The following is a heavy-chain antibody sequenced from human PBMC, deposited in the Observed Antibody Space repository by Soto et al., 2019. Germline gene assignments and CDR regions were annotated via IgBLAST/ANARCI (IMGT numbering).Heavy chain of an antibody. J-gene: IGHJ4*02. Sequence: GGSLRLSCAASGFTFSSYGMHWVRQAPGKGLEWVAVIWYDGSNKYYADSVKGRFTISRDNSKNTLYLQMNSLRAEDTAVYYCAGGTTDYGAGPFDYWGQGTLVTVSS. V-gene: IGHV3-33*01. CDR3: AGGTTDYGAGPFDY. D-gene: IGHD1-26*01. CDR1: GFTFSSYG. CDR2: IWYDGSNK.